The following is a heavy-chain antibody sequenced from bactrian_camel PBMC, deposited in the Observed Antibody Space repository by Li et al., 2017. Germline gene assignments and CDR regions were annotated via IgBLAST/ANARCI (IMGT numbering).Heavy chain of an antibody. CDR1: GYTNGPKC. D-gene: IGHD6*01. J-gene: IGHJ6*01. CDR3: NIVGYGGSCALSP. V-gene: IGHV3S40*01. Sequence: VQLVESGGGPVQAGGSLRLSCTATGYTNGPKCMGWVRQIPGKGREGVAAFYTGGGSTYYADSVKGRFTISQDDAKNTVYLQMNSLKPEDTAMYYCNIVGYGGSCALSPWGQGTQVTVS. CDR2: FYTGGGST.